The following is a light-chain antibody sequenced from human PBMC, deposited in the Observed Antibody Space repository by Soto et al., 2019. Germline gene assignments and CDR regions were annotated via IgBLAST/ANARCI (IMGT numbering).Light chain of an antibody. V-gene: IGLV2-14*03. CDR3: SSFTGSNYA. CDR2: DVS. CDR1: IIDVGGYNF. J-gene: IGLJ1*01. Sequence: QSVLTQPASVSGSPGQSITISCTGTIIDVGGYNFVSWYQQYPGKAPKLMICDVSNRPSGVSNRFSGSKSGNTASLTISGLQAEDEADYYCSSFTGSNYAFGTGTKVTVL.